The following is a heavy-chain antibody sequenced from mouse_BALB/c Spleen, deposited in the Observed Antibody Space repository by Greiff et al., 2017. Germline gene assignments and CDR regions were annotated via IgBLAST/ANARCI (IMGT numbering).Heavy chain of an antibody. Sequence: EVKLMECGGGLVKPGGSLKLSCAASGFTFSSYAMSWVRQSPEKRLEWVAEISSGGSYTYYPDTVTGRVTISRDNAKNTLYLEMSSLRSEDTAMYYCARDYGNFQAMDDWGPGTSVTVSS. CDR1: GFTFSSYA. D-gene: IGHD2-1*01. J-gene: IGHJ4*01. V-gene: IGHV5-9-4*01. CDR2: ISSGGSYT. CDR3: ARDYGNFQAMDD.